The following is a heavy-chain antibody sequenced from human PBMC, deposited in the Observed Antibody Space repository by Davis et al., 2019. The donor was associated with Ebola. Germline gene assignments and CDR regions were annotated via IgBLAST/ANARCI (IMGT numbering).Heavy chain of an antibody. CDR2: ISYDGSNK. V-gene: IGHV3-30-3*01. Sequence: GESLKISCAASGFTFSSYAMHWVRQAPGKGLEWVAVISYDGSNKYYADSVKGRFTISRDNSKNTLYLQMNSLRAEDTAVYYCARSLSIGALHDAFDIWGQGTMVTVSS. CDR3: ARSLSIGALHDAFDI. CDR1: GFTFSSYA. D-gene: IGHD6-6*01. J-gene: IGHJ3*02.